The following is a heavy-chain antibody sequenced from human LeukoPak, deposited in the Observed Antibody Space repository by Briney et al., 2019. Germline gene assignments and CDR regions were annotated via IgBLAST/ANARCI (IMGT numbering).Heavy chain of an antibody. CDR1: GGSIRSSSYY. Sequence: SETLSLTCTVSGGSIRSSSYYWGWIRQPPGKGLEWIGSIHYSGRSTYYNPSLKSRVTISVDTSKNQFSLKLSSATAADTAVYYCARARISGIHDYYYGMDVWGQGTTVTVSS. D-gene: IGHD1-20*01. CDR2: IHYSGRST. V-gene: IGHV4-39*07. CDR3: ARARISGIHDYYYGMDV. J-gene: IGHJ6*02.